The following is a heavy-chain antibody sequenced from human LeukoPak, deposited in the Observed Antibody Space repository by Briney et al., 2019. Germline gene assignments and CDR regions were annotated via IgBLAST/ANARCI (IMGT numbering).Heavy chain of an antibody. CDR3: ATETRYCSGGSCHGLGLDAFDI. Sequence: PSETLSLTCTVSGGSISSGGYYWSWIRQPPGKGLEWIGYIYYSGSTNYNPSLKSRVTISVDTSKNQFSLKLSSVTAADTAVYYCATETRYCSGGSCHGLGLDAFDIWGQGTMVTVSS. J-gene: IGHJ3*02. CDR2: IYYSGST. CDR1: GGSISSGGYY. V-gene: IGHV4-61*08. D-gene: IGHD2-15*01.